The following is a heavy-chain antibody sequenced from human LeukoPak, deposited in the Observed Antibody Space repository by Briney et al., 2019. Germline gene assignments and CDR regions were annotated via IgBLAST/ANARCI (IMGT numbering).Heavy chain of an antibody. CDR1: GFTFSNAW. CDR2: ISGSGGNT. V-gene: IGHV3-23*01. CDR3: AKDHGSSPDYFDY. J-gene: IGHJ4*02. D-gene: IGHD6-6*01. Sequence: TGGSLRLSCAASGFTFSNAWMSWVRQAPGKGLEWVSAISGSGGNTYNADSVRGRFTISRDNSKNTLYLQMSSLGADDTAVYYCAKDHGSSPDYFDYWGQGTLVTVSS.